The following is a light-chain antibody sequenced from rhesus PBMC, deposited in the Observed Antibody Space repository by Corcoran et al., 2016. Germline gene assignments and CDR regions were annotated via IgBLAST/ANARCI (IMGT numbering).Light chain of an antibody. J-gene: IGKJ4*01. CDR1: QNINSN. Sequence: DIQMTQSPSALSASVGDRVTISCRASQNINSNLAWYQQKPGKAPKVLIDTSSRLQTGIPSLFSGSGSGTDFTLTINSLQPEDSATYYCQHYYDRPFTFGGGTKVDLK. CDR3: QHYYDRPFT. V-gene: IGKV1S8*01. CDR2: TSS.